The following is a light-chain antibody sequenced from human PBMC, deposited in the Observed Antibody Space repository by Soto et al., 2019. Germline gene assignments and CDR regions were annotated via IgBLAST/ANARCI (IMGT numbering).Light chain of an antibody. CDR2: DAS. J-gene: IGKJ4*01. CDR1: QNVGTY. V-gene: IGKV3-11*01. CDR3: QQRFNWPLT. Sequence: VLTQSPATLPLSPGDRATLSCRASQNVGTYLAWYQQKPGQVPRLLIYDASNRATGIPARFSGSGSGTDFTLTISSLEPEDFAVYYRQQRFNWPLTFGGGTKVEIK.